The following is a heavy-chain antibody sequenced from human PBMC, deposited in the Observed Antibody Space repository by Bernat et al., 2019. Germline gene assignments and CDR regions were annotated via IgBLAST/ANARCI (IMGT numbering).Heavy chain of an antibody. J-gene: IGHJ4*02. CDR1: GFTFSSYG. CDR2: IWYDGSNK. CDR3: ARDGQPYYYDSSGYFSSFDY. V-gene: IGHV3-33*01. Sequence: QVQLVESGGGVVQPGRSLRLSCAASGFTFSSYGMHWVRQAPGKGLEWVAVIWYDGSNKYYADSVKGRFTISRDNSKNTLYLQMNSLRAEDTAVYYWARDGQPYYYDSSGYFSSFDYWGQGTLVTVSS. D-gene: IGHD3-22*01.